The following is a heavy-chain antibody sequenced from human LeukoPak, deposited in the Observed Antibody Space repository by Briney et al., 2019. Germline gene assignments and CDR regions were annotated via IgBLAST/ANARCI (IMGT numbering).Heavy chain of an antibody. J-gene: IGHJ5*02. CDR2: IYPNSGDT. CDR1: RYTFTDYY. V-gene: IGHV1-2*02. D-gene: IGHD6-19*01. Sequence: ASVRVSCKASRYTFTDYYIHWVRQAPGQGVEWMGWIYPNSGDTSYAQKCQGRVTMTKDTSISTAYMELSSLTSDDTAVYYCAKIVAVAGTRCLDPWGQGTLVTVSS. CDR3: AKIVAVAGTRCLDP.